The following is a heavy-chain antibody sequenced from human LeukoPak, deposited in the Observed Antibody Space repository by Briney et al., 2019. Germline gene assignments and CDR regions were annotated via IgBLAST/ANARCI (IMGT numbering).Heavy chain of an antibody. Sequence: PGGSLRLSCAASGFTFSSYVMHWVRQAPGKGLEWVAIISYDGSNEYYADSVKGRFTISRDNAENSLYLQMNSLRAEDTAVYYCARAAMVRGVIIPPDYWGQGTLVTVSS. D-gene: IGHD3-10*01. J-gene: IGHJ4*02. V-gene: IGHV3-30*04. CDR1: GFTFSSYV. CDR3: ARAAMVRGVIIPPDY. CDR2: ISYDGSNE.